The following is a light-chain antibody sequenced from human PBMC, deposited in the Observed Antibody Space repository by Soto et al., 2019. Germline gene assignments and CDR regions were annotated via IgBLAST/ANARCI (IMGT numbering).Light chain of an antibody. Sequence: DIQLTQSPSFLSASVGDRVTITCRASQGISSYLAWYQQKPGKAPKLLIYAASTLQSGVPSRFSGSGYGTEFILTINSLQPDDFATYCCQHYGGMWAFGQGTKVDI. CDR3: QHYGGMWA. CDR1: QGISSY. CDR2: AAS. J-gene: IGKJ1*01. V-gene: IGKV1-9*01.